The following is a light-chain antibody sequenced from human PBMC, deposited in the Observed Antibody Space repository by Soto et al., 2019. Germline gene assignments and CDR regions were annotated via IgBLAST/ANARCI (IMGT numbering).Light chain of an antibody. CDR3: QQYNNWPPLT. CDR1: QSVSSS. CDR2: GAS. J-gene: IGKJ4*01. V-gene: IGKV3-15*01. Sequence: EIVMKQSPATLSVSPGETATLSCRASQSVSSSLAWYQQTPGRAPRLLIYGASTRATGIPTRFSGSGSGTEFTLTISSLQSEDFAVYYCQQYNNWPPLTFGGGTKVDIK.